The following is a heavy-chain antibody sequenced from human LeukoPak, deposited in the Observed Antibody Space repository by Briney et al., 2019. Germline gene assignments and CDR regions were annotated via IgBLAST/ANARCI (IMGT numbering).Heavy chain of an antibody. D-gene: IGHD3-22*01. CDR3: ARSSGYYYVDAFDI. CDR1: GGSISSHY. J-gene: IGHJ3*02. CDR2: IFYSGST. V-gene: IGHV4-59*11. Sequence: SETLSLTCTVSGGSISSHYWSWIRQPPGKGLEWIGYIFYSGSTNDNPSLKSRVTISVDTSKNQFSLKLSSVSAADTGVYYCARSSGYYYVDAFDIWGQGTMVTVFS.